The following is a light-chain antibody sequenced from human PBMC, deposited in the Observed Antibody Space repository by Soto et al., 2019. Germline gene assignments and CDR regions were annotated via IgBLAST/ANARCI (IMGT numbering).Light chain of an antibody. CDR2: AAS. CDR1: QSISRY. CDR3: QQSFSTPYT. Sequence: DIQMTQSPSSLSASVGDRVTITCRASQSISRYLNWYQQKPGKAPKFLIYAASSLQSGVPSRFSGGGSGTDFTLTISSLQPEDFATYCQQSFSTPYTFGQGTKVEIK. V-gene: IGKV1-39*01. J-gene: IGKJ2*01.